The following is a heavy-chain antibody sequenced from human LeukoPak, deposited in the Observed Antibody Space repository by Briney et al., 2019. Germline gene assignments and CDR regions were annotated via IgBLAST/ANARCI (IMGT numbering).Heavy chain of an antibody. CDR3: ARCITVFGVVIIQPYNVDV. D-gene: IGHD3-3*01. Sequence: SETLSLTCAVYGGSFSGYYWSWIRQPPGKGLEWIGEINHSGSTNYNPSLKSRVTISVDTSKNQFSLKLSSVTAADTAVYYCARCITVFGVVIIQPYNVDVWGQGTTVTVSS. CDR2: INHSGST. CDR1: GGSFSGYY. V-gene: IGHV4-34*01. J-gene: IGHJ6*02.